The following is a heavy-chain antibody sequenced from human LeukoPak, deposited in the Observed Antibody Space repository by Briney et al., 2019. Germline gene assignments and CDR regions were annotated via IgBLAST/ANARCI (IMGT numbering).Heavy chain of an antibody. CDR1: GYTFTSYY. CDR2: INPNSGGT. Sequence: ASVKVSCKASGYTFTSYYMHWVRQAPGQGLEWMGWINPNSGGTNYAQKFQGRVTMTRDTSISTAYMELSRLRSDDTAVYYCARDSPFGRIAYCGGDCPAPFDYWGQGTLVTVSS. D-gene: IGHD2-21*02. J-gene: IGHJ4*02. CDR3: ARDSPFGRIAYCGGDCPAPFDY. V-gene: IGHV1-2*02.